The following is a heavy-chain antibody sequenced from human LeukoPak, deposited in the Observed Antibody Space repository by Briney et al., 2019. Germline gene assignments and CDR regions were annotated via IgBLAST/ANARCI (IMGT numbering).Heavy chain of an antibody. J-gene: IGHJ4*02. CDR1: GYTFTSYG. CDR3: ARDPPKYYYDSSGTAEDY. V-gene: IGHV1-18*01. CDR2: ISAYNGNT. Sequence: ASVKVSCKASGYTFTSYGISWVRQAPGQGLEWMGWISAYNGNTNSAQKLQGRVTMTTDTSTSTAYMELRSLRSDDTAVYYCARDPPKYYYDSSGTAEDYWGQGTLVTVSS. D-gene: IGHD3-22*01.